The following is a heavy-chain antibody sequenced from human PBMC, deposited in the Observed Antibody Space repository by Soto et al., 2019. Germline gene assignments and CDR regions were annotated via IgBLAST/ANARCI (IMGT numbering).Heavy chain of an antibody. J-gene: IGHJ5*02. V-gene: IGHV1-69*01. Sequence: QVQLVQSGAEVKKPGSSVKVSCKASGGNFSSYGISWVRQAPGQGLEWMGGIIHAFRKANYAQKFQGRVTITADESTSTAYMELSSLRSEDTAVYFCARDRGIAAAGSGGNWLDPWGQGTLVTVSS. CDR2: IIHAFRKA. CDR1: GGNFSSYG. CDR3: ARDRGIAAAGSGGNWLDP. D-gene: IGHD6-13*01.